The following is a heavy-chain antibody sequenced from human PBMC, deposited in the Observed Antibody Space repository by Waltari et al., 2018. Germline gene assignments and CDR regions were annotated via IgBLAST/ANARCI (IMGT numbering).Heavy chain of an antibody. CDR3: ANRGLDYGDQGKDY. Sequence: EVQLLESGGGSVQPGGSLRLSCAASGFTFITYAMTWVRQAPGKGLEWVALLYSDGPTYYADAVKGRFAVSRDNSKNTLYLQMNSLRVEDTAIYYCANRGLDYGDQGKDYWGQGTLVTVSS. J-gene: IGHJ4*02. V-gene: IGHV3-23*03. CDR1: GFTFITYA. CDR2: LLYSDGPT. D-gene: IGHD4-17*01.